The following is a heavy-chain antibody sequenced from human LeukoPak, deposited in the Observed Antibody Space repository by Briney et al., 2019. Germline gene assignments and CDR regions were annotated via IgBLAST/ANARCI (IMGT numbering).Heavy chain of an antibody. Sequence: PSQTLSLTCAISGDSVSRTNAAWNWIRQSPSRGLEWLGRTYYRTKWYSDSAVSVRGRMVVNPDTSRNQFSLQVTSVTPEDTAVYYCARGGIGMTMALFDQWGQGTPVTVSS. V-gene: IGHV6-1*01. D-gene: IGHD2-15*01. CDR2: TYYRTKWYS. CDR3: ARGGIGMTMALFDQ. CDR1: GDSVSRTNAA. J-gene: IGHJ4*02.